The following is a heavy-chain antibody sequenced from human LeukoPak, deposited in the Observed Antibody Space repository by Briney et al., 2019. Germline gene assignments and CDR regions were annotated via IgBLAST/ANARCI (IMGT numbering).Heavy chain of an antibody. CDR2: ISYDGTDK. CDR1: GFTFTSYA. Sequence: SGTSLRLSCAASGFTFTSYALHWVRQAPGKGLDWLSDISYDGTDKNYADSVRGRFTISRDNSKNTLYLQINSLRAEDTAIYYCARGTFYYGDNYNTMAFGQPFDSWGQGTLVTVSS. CDR3: ARGTFYYGDNYNTMAFGQPFDS. J-gene: IGHJ4*02. D-gene: IGHD4/OR15-4a*01. V-gene: IGHV3-30*04.